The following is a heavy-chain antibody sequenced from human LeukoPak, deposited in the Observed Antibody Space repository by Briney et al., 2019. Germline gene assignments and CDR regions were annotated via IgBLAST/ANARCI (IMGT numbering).Heavy chain of an antibody. D-gene: IGHD1-26*01. CDR1: GFAFDDYG. Sequence: GGSLRLSCAASGFAFDDYGMSWVRQAPGKGLEWVSGINWNGGSTGYADSVKGRFTISRDNAKNSLYLQMNSLRAEDTALYHCARDRKYSGSFPYYYYYMDVWGKGTTVTVSS. CDR3: ARDRKYSGSFPYYYYYMDV. CDR2: INWNGGST. J-gene: IGHJ6*03. V-gene: IGHV3-20*01.